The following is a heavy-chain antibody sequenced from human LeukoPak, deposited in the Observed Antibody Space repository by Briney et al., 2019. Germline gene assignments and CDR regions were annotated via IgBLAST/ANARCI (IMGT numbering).Heavy chain of an antibody. CDR2: IKQDGSEK. J-gene: IGHJ4*02. D-gene: IGHD2-21*01. CDR3: ARDYPILAYCGGDCYLGGYFDY. CDR1: GFTFSSYW. Sequence: PGGSLRLSCAASGFTFSSYWMSWVRQAPGKGLEWVANIKQDGSEKYYVDSVKGRFTISRDNAKNSLYLQMNSLRAEDTAVYYCARDYPILAYCGGDCYLGGYFDYWGQGTLVTVSS. V-gene: IGHV3-7*01.